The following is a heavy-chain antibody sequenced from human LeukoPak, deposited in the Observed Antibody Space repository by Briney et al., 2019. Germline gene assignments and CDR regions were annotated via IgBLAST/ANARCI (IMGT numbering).Heavy chain of an antibody. D-gene: IGHD3-9*01. J-gene: IGHJ4*02. Sequence: ASVKVSCKASGYTFTSYGISWVRQAPGQGLEWMGWISAYNGNRNYAQKLQGRVTITTATSTSTAYIQLRSLRSHDTAVYYCARATRNYEILTRYSGYYFDNWGQGTLVTVSS. V-gene: IGHV1-18*01. CDR2: ISAYNGNR. CDR3: ARATRNYEILTRYSGYYFDN. CDR1: GYTFTSYG.